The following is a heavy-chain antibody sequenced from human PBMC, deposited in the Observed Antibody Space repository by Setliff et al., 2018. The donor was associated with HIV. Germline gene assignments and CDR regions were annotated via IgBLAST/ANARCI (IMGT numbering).Heavy chain of an antibody. D-gene: IGHD2-2*02. CDR2: FFRPGTT. CDR3: ASAIPVTKGVSRFFDS. CDR1: GYSISSGYC. Sequence: PSETLSLTCAVSGYSISSGYCWGWIRQPPGKGLEWIGSFFRPGTTHYNPSLNSRATVSVDMSKNQLSLKLTSVTAADTAVYYCASAIPVTKGVSRFFDSWGQGTLVTVSS. V-gene: IGHV4-38-2*01. J-gene: IGHJ4*02.